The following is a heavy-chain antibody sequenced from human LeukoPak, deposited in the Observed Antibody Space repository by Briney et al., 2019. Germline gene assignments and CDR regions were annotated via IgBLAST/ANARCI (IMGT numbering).Heavy chain of an antibody. Sequence: SETLSLTCSVSGGSVSSRSYYWGWIRHPPGKGLEWIGSISYSASTYYNPSLKSRVTISVDTSKNQFSLKLSSVTAADTALYYCARQRWLVHNWFDPWGQGTLVTVSS. J-gene: IGHJ5*02. CDR3: ARQRWLVHNWFDP. CDR2: ISYSAST. CDR1: GGSVSSRSYY. D-gene: IGHD6-19*01. V-gene: IGHV4-39*01.